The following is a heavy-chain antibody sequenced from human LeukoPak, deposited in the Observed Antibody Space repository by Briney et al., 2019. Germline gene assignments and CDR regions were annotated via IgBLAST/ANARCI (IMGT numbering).Heavy chain of an antibody. D-gene: IGHD2-15*01. Sequence: GGSLRLSCAASGFTFTIYWMSWVRQAPGKGLEWVGHIRSKADGGTPDYIAPVKGRFTISRDDSKDTLYLQMNSLNTEDTAMYYCTTRSPARYCSDGACYSSADYWGQGTLVTVSS. J-gene: IGHJ4*02. V-gene: IGHV3-15*01. CDR3: TTRSPARYCSDGACYSSADY. CDR1: GFTFTIYW. CDR2: IRSKADGGTP.